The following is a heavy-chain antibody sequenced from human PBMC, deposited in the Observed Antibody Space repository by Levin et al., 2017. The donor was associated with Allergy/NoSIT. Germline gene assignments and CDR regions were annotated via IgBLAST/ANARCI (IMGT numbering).Heavy chain of an antibody. Sequence: SQTLSLTCTVSGGSVSSGSYYWSWIRQPPGKGLEWIGYIYYSGSTNYNPSLKSRVTISVDTSKNQFSLKLSSVTAADTAVYYCASFQRVDTAMSRYYYGMDVWGQGTTVTVSS. D-gene: IGHD5-18*01. V-gene: IGHV4-61*01. J-gene: IGHJ6*02. CDR2: IYYSGST. CDR3: ASFQRVDTAMSRYYYGMDV. CDR1: GGSVSSGSYY.